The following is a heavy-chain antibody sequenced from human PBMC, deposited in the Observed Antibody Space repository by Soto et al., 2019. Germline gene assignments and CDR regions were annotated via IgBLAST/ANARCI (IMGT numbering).Heavy chain of an antibody. J-gene: IGHJ6*02. V-gene: IGHV4-39*01. CDR2: IYYSGST. Sequence: SETLCLTCPVSRGSISSSSYYWGWIRQPPGKGLEWIGSIYYSGSTYYNPSLKSRVTSSVDTSKNQFSLKLSSVTAADTAVYYCARAPIAVAGSGHGNSYYYYYGMDVWGQGTTVTVSS. CDR1: RGSISSSSYY. D-gene: IGHD6-19*01. CDR3: ARAPIAVAGSGHGNSYYYYYGMDV.